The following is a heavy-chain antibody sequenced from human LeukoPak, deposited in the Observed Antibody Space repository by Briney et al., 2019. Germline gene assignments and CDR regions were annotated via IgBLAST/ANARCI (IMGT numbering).Heavy chain of an antibody. CDR1: GYTFTSYG. Sequence: GASVKVSCKASGYTFTSYGISWVRQAPGQGLEWMGWISAYNGNTNYAQKLQGRVTMTTDTSTSTAYMELRSLRSDDTAVYYCARSRSGPSGWYDPGYFDYWGQGTLVTVSS. CDR2: ISAYNGNT. D-gene: IGHD6-19*01. J-gene: IGHJ4*02. CDR3: ARSRSGPSGWYDPGYFDY. V-gene: IGHV1-18*01.